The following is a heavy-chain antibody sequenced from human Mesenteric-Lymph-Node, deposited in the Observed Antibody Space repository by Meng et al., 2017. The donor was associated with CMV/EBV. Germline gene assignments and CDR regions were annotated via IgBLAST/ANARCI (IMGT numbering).Heavy chain of an antibody. V-gene: IGHV1-18*01. CDR3: ARGGGYFSAGSYPAYFDQ. CDR1: GYTFNTYG. D-gene: IGHD3-10*01. CDR2: ISGSNGNT. Sequence: ASVKVSCKTSGYTFNTYGVTWVRQAPGQGLEWMGWISGSNGNTNYAQKLQGRVTLTTDTSTSTAYMELGGLTSDDTAVYYCARGGGYFSAGSYPAYFDQWARERWSPSPQ. J-gene: IGHJ4*02.